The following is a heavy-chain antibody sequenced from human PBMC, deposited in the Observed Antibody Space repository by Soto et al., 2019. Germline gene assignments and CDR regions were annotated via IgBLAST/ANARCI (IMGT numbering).Heavy chain of an antibody. D-gene: IGHD3-10*01. J-gene: IGHJ6*02. CDR1: GGSISSGSYY. CDR2: IYYSGST. Sequence: QVQLQESGPGLVKPSQTLSLTCTVSGGSISSGSYYWSWIRQLPGKGLEWIGYIYYSGSTYYNPSLKSRVTISVDTSKNQFSLKLNSVTAADTAVYYCATRTDYYYGSGSLGGMDVWDQGTTVTVSS. V-gene: IGHV4-31*03. CDR3: ATRTDYYYGSGSLGGMDV.